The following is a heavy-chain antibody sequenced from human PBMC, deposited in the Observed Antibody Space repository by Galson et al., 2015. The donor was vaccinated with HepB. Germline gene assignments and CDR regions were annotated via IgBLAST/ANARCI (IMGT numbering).Heavy chain of an antibody. Sequence: ALSLSRAASGFTFSRYGMHWVRQAPGRGRECVSSISNNGGSTTYADSVKGRFTISRDNSENILYLQMSNLRAEDDAVYYCVKAYGCFDDWGQGTLVTVSS. CDR1: GFTFSRYG. CDR2: ISNNGGST. CDR3: VKAYGCFDD. V-gene: IGHV3-64D*06. J-gene: IGHJ4*02. D-gene: IGHD4-17*01.